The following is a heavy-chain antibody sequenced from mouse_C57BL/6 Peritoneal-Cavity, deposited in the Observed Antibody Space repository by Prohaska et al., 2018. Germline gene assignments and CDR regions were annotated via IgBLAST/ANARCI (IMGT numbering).Heavy chain of an antibody. J-gene: IGHJ3*01. CDR2: IYPGDGDT. Sequence: GASVKISCKASGYAFSSSWMNWVKQRPGKGLEWIGRIYPGDGDTNYNGKFKGKATLTADKSSSTAYMQLSSLTSEDSAVYFCARGEGAWFAYWGQGTLVTVSA. V-gene: IGHV1-82*01. CDR1: GYAFSSSW. CDR3: ARGEGAWFAY.